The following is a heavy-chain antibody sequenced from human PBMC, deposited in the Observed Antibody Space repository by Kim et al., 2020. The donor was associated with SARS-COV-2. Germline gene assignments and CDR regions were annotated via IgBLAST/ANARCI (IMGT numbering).Heavy chain of an antibody. D-gene: IGHD5-18*01. V-gene: IGHV3-48*02. Sequence: GGSLRLSCAASGFTFSSYSMNWVRQAPGKGLEWVSYISSSSSTIYYADSVKGRFTISRDNAKNSLYLQMNSLRDEDTAVYYCARPHRQDTAMVNDAFDIWGQGTMVTVSS. CDR3: ARPHRQDTAMVNDAFDI. CDR1: GFTFSSYS. CDR2: ISSSSSTI. J-gene: IGHJ3*02.